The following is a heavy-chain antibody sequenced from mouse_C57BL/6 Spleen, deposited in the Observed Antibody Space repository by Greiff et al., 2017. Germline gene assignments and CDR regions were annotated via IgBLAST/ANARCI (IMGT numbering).Heavy chain of an antibody. CDR3: ARDRGGDYDGDYFDY. V-gene: IGHV5-16*01. CDR2: INYDGSST. J-gene: IGHJ2*01. CDR1: GFTFSDYY. Sequence: EVQVVESEGGLVQPGSSMKLSCTASGFTFSDYYMAWVRQVPEKGLEWVANINYDGSSTYYLDSLKSRFIISRDNAKNILYLQMSSLKSEDTATYYCARDRGGDYDGDYFDYWGQGTTLTVSS. D-gene: IGHD2-4*01.